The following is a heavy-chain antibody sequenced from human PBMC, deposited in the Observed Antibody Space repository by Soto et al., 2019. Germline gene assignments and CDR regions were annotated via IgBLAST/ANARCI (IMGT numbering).Heavy chain of an antibody. CDR1: GFTFSSYA. D-gene: IGHD6-13*01. J-gene: IGHJ6*02. CDR3: AAAPIAAAGDYYYGMDV. CDR2: ISGSGGST. V-gene: IGHV3-23*01. Sequence: GGSLRLSCASSGFTFSSYAMSLVRQALGKGLEWVSAISGSGGSTYYADSVKGRFTFSRDNSKNTLYLQMTSLRAEDTAVYYCAAAPIAAAGDYYYGMDVWGQGTTVTVSS.